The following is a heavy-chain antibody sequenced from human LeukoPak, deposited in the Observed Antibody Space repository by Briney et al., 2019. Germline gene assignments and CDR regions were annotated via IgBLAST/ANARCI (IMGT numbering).Heavy chain of an antibody. J-gene: IGHJ5*02. CDR1: GGTFSSYA. CDR3: ARDEEGYCSSTSCYAGWFDP. V-gene: IGHV1-69*13. Sequence: ASVTVSFKASGGTFSSYAISWVRQAPGQGLEWMGGIIPIFGTANYAQKFQGRVTITPDESTSTAYMELSSLRSEDTAVYYCARDEEGYCSSTSCYAGWFDPWGQGTLVTVSS. CDR2: IIPIFGTA. D-gene: IGHD2-2*01.